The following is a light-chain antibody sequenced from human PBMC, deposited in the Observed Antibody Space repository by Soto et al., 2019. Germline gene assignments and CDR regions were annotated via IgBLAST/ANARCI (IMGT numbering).Light chain of an antibody. Sequence: DIQMTQSPSTLSASVGDRVTVTCRASQSISNWLAWYQQKPGKAPKLLIYDASSLESGVPSRFSGSGSGTEFTLSISSLQPDDFATYYCQQFYYYPHTFGQGTKLEVK. CDR3: QQFYYYPHT. CDR1: QSISNW. V-gene: IGKV1-5*01. J-gene: IGKJ2*01. CDR2: DAS.